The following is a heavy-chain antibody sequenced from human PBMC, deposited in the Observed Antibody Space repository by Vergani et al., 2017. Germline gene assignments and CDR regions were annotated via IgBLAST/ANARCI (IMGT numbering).Heavy chain of an antibody. CDR1: GYTFTGNY. CDR2: IYSGGST. V-gene: IGHV3-53*04. D-gene: IGHD5-18*01. Sequence: VQLVQSGAEVKKPGASVKVSCKASGYTFTGNYMSWVRQAPGKGLEWVSVIYSGGSTYYADSVKGRFTISRHNSKNTLYLQMNSLRAEDTAVYYCARDXRVDTAMVWSDYYGMDVWGQGTTVTVSS. CDR3: ARDXRVDTAMVWSDYYGMDV. J-gene: IGHJ6*02.